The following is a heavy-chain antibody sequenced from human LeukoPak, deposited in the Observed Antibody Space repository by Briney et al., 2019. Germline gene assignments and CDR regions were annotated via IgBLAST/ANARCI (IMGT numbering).Heavy chain of an antibody. J-gene: IGHJ4*02. CDR3: ARAREPLLYTYYFEY. D-gene: IGHD3-16*01. V-gene: IGHV4-38-2*02. Sequence: SETLFLTCTVSGYSISSGFYWGWIRQPPGKGLEWIGRIYHSGSTYYEPSLKSRVTISVDTSKDQFSLKLSSVTAADTAVYYCARAREPLLYTYYFEYWGQGTLVTVSS. CDR1: GYSISSGFY. CDR2: IYHSGST.